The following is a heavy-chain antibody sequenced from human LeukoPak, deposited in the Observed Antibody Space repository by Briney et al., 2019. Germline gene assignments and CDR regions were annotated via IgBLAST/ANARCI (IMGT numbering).Heavy chain of an antibody. D-gene: IGHD7-27*01. Sequence: GGSLRLSCAASGFTFSSYSMNWVRQAPGKGLEWVSSISRSSSYIYYADSVKGQFTISRDNAKNSLYLQMNSLRAEDTAVYYCARDKAPWAPFDPWGQGTLVTVSS. CDR2: ISRSSSYI. J-gene: IGHJ5*02. CDR3: ARDKAPWAPFDP. CDR1: GFTFSSYS. V-gene: IGHV3-21*01.